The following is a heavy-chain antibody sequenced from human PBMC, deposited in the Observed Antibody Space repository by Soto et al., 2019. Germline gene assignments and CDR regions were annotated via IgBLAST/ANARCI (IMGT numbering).Heavy chain of an antibody. CDR2: IWYDGSNK. V-gene: IGHV3-33*01. D-gene: IGHD1-1*01. Sequence: QVQLVESGGGVVQPGRSLRLSCAASGFTFSSYGMHWVRQAPGKGLEWVAVIWYDGSNKYYADSVKGRFTISRDNSKNTLYLQMNGVGAEDTGVYYCSRDGGTRRPRYYMDVWGKGTTVTVSS. CDR1: GFTFSSYG. CDR3: SRDGGTRRPRYYMDV. J-gene: IGHJ6*03.